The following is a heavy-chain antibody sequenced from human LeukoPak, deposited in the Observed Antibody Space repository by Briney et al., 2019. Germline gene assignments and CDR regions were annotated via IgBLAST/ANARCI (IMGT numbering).Heavy chain of an antibody. CDR2: ITWNSGSI. D-gene: IGHD3-22*01. CDR3: AKASGYYYDTSEYFQH. J-gene: IGHJ1*01. CDR1: GFTFSSYA. V-gene: IGHV3-9*01. Sequence: GRSLRLSCAASGFTFSSYAMHWVRQAPGKGLEWVSGITWNSGSIVYADSVKGRFTISRDNAKNSLYLQMNSLRAEDTALYYCAKASGYYYDTSEYFQHWGQGTLVTVSS.